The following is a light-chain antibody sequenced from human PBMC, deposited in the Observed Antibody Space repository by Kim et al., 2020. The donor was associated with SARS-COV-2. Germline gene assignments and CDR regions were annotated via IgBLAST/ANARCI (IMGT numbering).Light chain of an antibody. J-gene: IGLJ3*02. Sequence: GRTVTISGTRSGGSMASKYVQWYQQRPGSAPTTVIYENNQRPSGVPDRFSGSIDTSSNSASLTISGLETEDAADYYCQSYDVSTEVFGGGTQLTVL. V-gene: IGLV6-57*03. CDR3: QSYDVSTEV. CDR2: ENN. CDR1: GGSMASKY.